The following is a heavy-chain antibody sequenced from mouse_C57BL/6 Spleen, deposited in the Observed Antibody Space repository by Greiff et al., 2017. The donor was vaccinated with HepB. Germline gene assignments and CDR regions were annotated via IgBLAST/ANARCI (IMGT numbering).Heavy chain of an antibody. CDR2: IYPGNSDT. Sequence: VQLKESGTVLARPGASVKMSCKTSGYTFTSYWMHWVKQRPGQGLEWIGAIYPGNSDTSYNQKFKGKAKLTAVTSASTAYMELSSLTNEDSAVYYCTRCDSSGTGRFAYWGQGTLVTVSA. V-gene: IGHV1-5*01. J-gene: IGHJ3*01. CDR3: TRCDSSGTGRFAY. CDR1: GYTFTSYW. D-gene: IGHD3-2*02.